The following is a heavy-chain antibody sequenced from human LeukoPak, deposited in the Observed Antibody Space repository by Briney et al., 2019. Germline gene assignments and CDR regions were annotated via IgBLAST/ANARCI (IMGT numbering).Heavy chain of an antibody. Sequence: SETLSLTCTVSGGSISSYYWSWIRQPPGKGLEWIGYIYYSGSTNYNPSLKSRVTISVDTSKNQISLKLSSVTAADTAVYYCARFSPLGDGYVFDYWGQGTLVTVSS. J-gene: IGHJ4*02. CDR3: ARFSPLGDGYVFDY. CDR2: IYYSGST. V-gene: IGHV4-59*01. CDR1: GGSISSYY. D-gene: IGHD5-24*01.